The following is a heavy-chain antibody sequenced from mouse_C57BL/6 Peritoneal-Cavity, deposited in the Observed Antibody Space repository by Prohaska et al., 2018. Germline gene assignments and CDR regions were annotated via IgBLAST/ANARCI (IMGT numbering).Heavy chain of an antibody. D-gene: IGHD1-1*01. J-gene: IGHJ2*01. V-gene: IGHV1-39*01. CDR2: LNPSYGTT. Sequence: VKQSPGKSLACIAVLNPSYGTTSSNQKFKGNATLTVDQSSSTAYMQLNSLTFEDSAVYYCASPYYYGSSFDYWGQGTTLTESS. CDR3: ASPYYYGSSFDY.